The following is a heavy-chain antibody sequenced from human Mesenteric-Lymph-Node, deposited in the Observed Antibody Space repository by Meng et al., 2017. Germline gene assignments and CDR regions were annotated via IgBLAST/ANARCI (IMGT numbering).Heavy chain of an antibody. J-gene: IGHJ4*02. V-gene: IGHV3-48*03. D-gene: IGHD3-10*01. CDR1: GFSFNTYE. CDR3: AKDGDWAQPWFGGGHYFEY. Sequence: GESLKISCAASGFSFNTYEMNWGRQAPGKGLEWVSYISSSGNTIYYADSVKGRFTVSRDNAKNTLYLQMNSLRAEDTAMYYCAKDGDWAQPWFGGGHYFEYWGQGAQVTVSS. CDR2: ISSSGNTI.